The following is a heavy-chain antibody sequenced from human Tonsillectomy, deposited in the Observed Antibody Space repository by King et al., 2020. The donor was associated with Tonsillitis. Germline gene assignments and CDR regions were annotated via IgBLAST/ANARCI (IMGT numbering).Heavy chain of an antibody. CDR3: TTVLHYFDSSGYKRSFDY. J-gene: IGHJ4*02. CDR1: GFTFAYAW. V-gene: IGHV3-15*01. CDR2: IKSKTDGETT. Sequence: VQLVESGGGLVKPGGSLRLSCAASGFTFAYAWMTWVRQAPGKGLEWVGRIKSKTDGETTDYAAPVKGRFSISRDDSKNTLHLQMNSLKTEDTAVYYCTTVLHYFDSSGYKRSFDYWGQGTLVTVSS. D-gene: IGHD3-22*01.